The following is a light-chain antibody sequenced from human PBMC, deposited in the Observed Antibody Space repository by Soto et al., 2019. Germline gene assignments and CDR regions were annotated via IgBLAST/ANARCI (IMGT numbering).Light chain of an antibody. J-gene: IGLJ3*02. CDR3: QSYDSSLSTWV. CDR1: SSNIGAGYD. Sequence: QSVLTQPPSVSGAPGQRVTISCTGTSSNIGAGYDVHWYHHLPGTAPRLLIYGNNNRPSGVTDRFSGSKSGTSAFLAITGLQAEDEADFYCQSYDSSLSTWVFGGGTKLTVL. V-gene: IGLV1-40*01. CDR2: GNN.